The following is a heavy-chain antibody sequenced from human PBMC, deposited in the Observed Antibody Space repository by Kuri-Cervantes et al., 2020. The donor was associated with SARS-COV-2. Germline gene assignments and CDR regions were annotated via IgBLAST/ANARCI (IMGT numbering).Heavy chain of an antibody. CDR1: GGSVSSGSYY. J-gene: IGHJ4*02. Sequence: LRLSCPVSGGSVSSGSYYWSWLRQPPGKGLEVIGYTYYSGSTYYNPSLKCRVTISVDTSKNQFSLKLSSVTAADTAVYYCARGVVVTAIAFDYWGQGTLVTVSS. D-gene: IGHD2-21*02. CDR2: TYYSGST. V-gene: IGHV4-31*03. CDR3: ARGVVVTAIAFDY.